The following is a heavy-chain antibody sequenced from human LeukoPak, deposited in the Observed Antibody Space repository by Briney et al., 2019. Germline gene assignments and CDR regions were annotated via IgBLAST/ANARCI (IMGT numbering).Heavy chain of an antibody. CDR3: ASLATVTQGYFDS. CDR2: IYYSGST. V-gene: IGHV4-59*08. D-gene: IGHD4-17*01. J-gene: IGHJ4*02. Sequence: SETLSLTCTVSGGSISSYYWSWIRQPPGKGLEWIGYIYYSGSTNYNPSLKSRLTISLDASKNQFSLKLSSVTATDTAVYYCASLATVTQGYFDSWGQGTLVTVSS. CDR1: GGSISSYY.